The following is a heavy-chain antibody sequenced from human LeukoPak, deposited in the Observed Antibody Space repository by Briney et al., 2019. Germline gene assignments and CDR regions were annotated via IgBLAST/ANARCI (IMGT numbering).Heavy chain of an antibody. CDR3: ARMGYYYDSSGYGYFDY. CDR2: IDWDDDK. D-gene: IGHD3-22*01. CDR1: GFSLSTSGMR. J-gene: IGHJ4*02. V-gene: IGHV2-70*04. Sequence: SGPALVKPTQTLTLICTFSGFSLSTSGMRVSWIRQPPGKALEWLARIDWDDDKFYSTSLKTRLTISKDTSKNQVVLTMTNMDPVDTAAYYCARMGYYYDSSGYGYFDYWGQGTLVTVSS.